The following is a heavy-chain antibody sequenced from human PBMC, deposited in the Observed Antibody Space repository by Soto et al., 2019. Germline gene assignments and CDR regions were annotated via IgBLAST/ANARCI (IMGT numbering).Heavy chain of an antibody. CDR1: GCTFSSYW. CDR3: ARKADFWSGLYYYYYYGMDV. D-gene: IGHD3-3*01. V-gene: IGHV3-7*01. Sequence: GGSLRLSCAASGCTFSSYWMSWVRQAPGKGLEWVANIKQDGSEKYYVDSVKGRFTISRDNAKNSLYLQMNSLRAEDTAVYYCARKADFWSGLYYYYYYGMDVWGQGTTVTVSS. J-gene: IGHJ6*02. CDR2: IKQDGSEK.